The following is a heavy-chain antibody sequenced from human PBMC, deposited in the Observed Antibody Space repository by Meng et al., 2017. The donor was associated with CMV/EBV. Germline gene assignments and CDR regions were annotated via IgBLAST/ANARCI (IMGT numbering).Heavy chain of an antibody. CDR1: GGSFSGYT. CDR3: ARGGNWFDP. V-gene: IGHV4-34*01. J-gene: IGHJ5*02. Sequence: GQLQQRGAGLLKPSGTLSLTCPGYGGSFSGYTWSWSRQPPGKGLEWIGEINHSESTNYNPSLKSRVTISVDTSKNQFSLKLSSVTAADTAVYYCARGGNWFDPWGQGTLVTVSS. CDR2: INHSEST.